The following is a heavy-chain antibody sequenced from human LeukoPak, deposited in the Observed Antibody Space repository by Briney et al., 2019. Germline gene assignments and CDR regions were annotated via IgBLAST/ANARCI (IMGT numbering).Heavy chain of an antibody. CDR1: GYTFTSYD. CDR3: ARGLMLEWSHDY. CDR2: MNPNSGNT. D-gene: IGHD3-3*01. Sequence: ASVKVSCKASGYTFTSYDINWVRQATGQGLEWMGWMNPNSGNTGYAQKFQGRVTMTRNTSISTAYMELSSLRSEDTAVYYCARGLMLEWSHDYWGQGTLVTVS. V-gene: IGHV1-8*01. J-gene: IGHJ4*02.